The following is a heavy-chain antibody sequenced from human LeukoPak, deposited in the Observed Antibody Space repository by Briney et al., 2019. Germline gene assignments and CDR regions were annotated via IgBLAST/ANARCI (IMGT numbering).Heavy chain of an antibody. CDR3: AKDKDYGSGSYYGAFDI. D-gene: IGHD3-10*01. J-gene: IGHJ3*02. V-gene: IGHV3-9*01. CDR1: GFTFDDYA. Sequence: GGSLRLSCAASGFTFDDYAMHWVRQAPGKGLEWVSGISWNSGSIGYADSVKGRFTISRDNAKNSLYLQMNSLRAEDTALYYCAKDKDYGSGSYYGAFDIWGQGTMVTVSS. CDR2: ISWNSGSI.